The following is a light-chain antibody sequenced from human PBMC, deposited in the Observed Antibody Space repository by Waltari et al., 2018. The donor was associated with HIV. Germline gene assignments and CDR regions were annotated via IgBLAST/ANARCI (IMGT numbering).Light chain of an antibody. CDR3: QQANSFPWT. J-gene: IGKJ1*01. Sequence: TQSPYSLSASSGDTLTITCRASQPISSWLTWYQQSPGQSHKLLNVATSMLQTGVPSRISGRGSTKNFSLTISSLQPEDFATYCCQQANSFPWTFGQGTKVEV. CDR2: ATS. V-gene: IGKV1-12*01. CDR1: QPISSW.